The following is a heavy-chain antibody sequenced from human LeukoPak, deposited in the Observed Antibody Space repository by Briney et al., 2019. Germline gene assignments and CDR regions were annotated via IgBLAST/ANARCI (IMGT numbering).Heavy chain of an antibody. Sequence: PGGSLRLSCAASGFTFSSYWMSWVRQAPGKGLVWVSRINSDESNTNYADSVKGRFTISRDNAKNTLYLQMNSLRAEDTAVYYCARDDYGDYFFPYWGQGTLVTVSS. D-gene: IGHD4-17*01. V-gene: IGHV3-74*01. CDR3: ARDDYGDYFFPY. CDR2: INSDESNT. J-gene: IGHJ4*02. CDR1: GFTFSSYW.